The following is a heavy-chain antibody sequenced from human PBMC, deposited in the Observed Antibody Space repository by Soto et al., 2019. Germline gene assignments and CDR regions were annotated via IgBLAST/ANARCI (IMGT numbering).Heavy chain of an antibody. CDR2: IHSGVTT. Sequence: QLQLQESGPGLVKPSETLSLACTVAGGFISSSSSYWGWIRQSPGKGLEWIANIHSGVTTYYNSSLKSRVIISVDTSKDQFSLWVSSVTAADTAVYYCARLLTPAFGRDYFDHWGQGTLVIVSS. J-gene: IGHJ4*02. CDR3: ARLLTPAFGRDYFDH. CDR1: GGFISSSSSY. D-gene: IGHD3-10*01. V-gene: IGHV4-39*01.